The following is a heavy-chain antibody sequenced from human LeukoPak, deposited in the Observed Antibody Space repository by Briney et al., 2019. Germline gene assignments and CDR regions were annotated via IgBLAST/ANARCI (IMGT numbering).Heavy chain of an antibody. CDR2: INPNSANT. Sequence: ASVRVSCKASGYTFTSYDINWVRQAPGQGLEWMGWINPNSANTGYAQKLQGRVTMTRNTSISTAYMELSSLRSEDTAVYYCARLASSSWPLYYYYGMDVWGQGTTVTGSS. CDR3: ARLASSSWPLYYYYGMDV. D-gene: IGHD6-13*01. J-gene: IGHJ6*02. V-gene: IGHV1-8*01. CDR1: GYTFTSYD.